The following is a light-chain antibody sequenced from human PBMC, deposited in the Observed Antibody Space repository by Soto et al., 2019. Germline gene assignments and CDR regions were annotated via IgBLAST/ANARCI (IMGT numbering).Light chain of an antibody. V-gene: IGLV1-51*01. CDR3: GTWDSSLSGMV. J-gene: IGLJ2*01. Sequence: QSVLTQPPSVSAAPGQKGTISCSGSTSNIGNNYVSWYQQFPGTAPKLLIYDHSKRPSGIPDRFSGSKSGTSATLGITGLQTGDEADYYCGTWDSSLSGMVFGGGTKVTVL. CDR2: DHS. CDR1: TSNIGNNY.